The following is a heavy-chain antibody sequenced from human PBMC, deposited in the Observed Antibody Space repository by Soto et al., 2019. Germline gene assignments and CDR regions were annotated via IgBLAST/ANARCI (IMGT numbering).Heavy chain of an antibody. Sequence: ASVKVSCKASGNTFSNYYIHWVRQAPGQGLEWMGTINPSGGHTTYAQKFLGRVTMTRDTSTSTLCMELTSLRSEDTAVYYCARAVAVPADFDYWGQGTLVTVSS. D-gene: IGHD6-19*01. CDR2: INPSGGHT. J-gene: IGHJ4*02. CDR1: GNTFSNYY. V-gene: IGHV1-46*01. CDR3: ARAVAVPADFDY.